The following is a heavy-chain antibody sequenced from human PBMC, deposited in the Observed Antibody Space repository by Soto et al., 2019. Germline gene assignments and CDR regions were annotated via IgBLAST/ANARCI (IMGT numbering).Heavy chain of an antibody. J-gene: IGHJ6*02. V-gene: IGHV4-30-4*02. CDR1: GGSISSGDYY. CDR2: IYYTGST. CDR3: ARVSGHNTGYYSVYFMDV. Sequence: SETLSLTCNVSGGSISSGDYYWTWICQSPGKGLEWIGYIYYTGSTFYSPSLKGRVTISLDTSENHFSLDMNSVTAADTAVYFCARVSGHNTGYYSVYFMDVWGQGTTVTVS. D-gene: IGHD5-18*01.